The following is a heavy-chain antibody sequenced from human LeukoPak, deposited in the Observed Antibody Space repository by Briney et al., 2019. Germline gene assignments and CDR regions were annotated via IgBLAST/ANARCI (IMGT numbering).Heavy chain of an antibody. Sequence: SVNVSCKASGGTFSSYAISWVRQAPGQGLEWMGGIIPIFGTANYAQKFQGRVTITADESTSTAYMELSSLRSEDTAVYYCASLGADYSQMYYFDYWGQGTLVTVSS. CDR1: GGTFSSYA. CDR3: ASLGADYSQMYYFDY. J-gene: IGHJ4*02. D-gene: IGHD1-26*01. V-gene: IGHV1-69*13. CDR2: IIPIFGTA.